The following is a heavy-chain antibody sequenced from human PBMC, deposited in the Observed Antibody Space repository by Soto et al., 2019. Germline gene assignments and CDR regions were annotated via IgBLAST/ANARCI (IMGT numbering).Heavy chain of an antibody. Sequence: EVQLVESGGGLAKPGGSLRLSCTASGFTFSNMWMSWVRQAPGKGLEWVGRIKDKTDGGTTDYAAPVKGRFAIARDDSKSRLYLQMNSLKTDDTAVYYWTTGHYWGQGTLVTVSS. CDR2: IKDKTDGGTT. V-gene: IGHV3-15*01. CDR1: GFTFSNMW. CDR3: TTGHY. J-gene: IGHJ4*02.